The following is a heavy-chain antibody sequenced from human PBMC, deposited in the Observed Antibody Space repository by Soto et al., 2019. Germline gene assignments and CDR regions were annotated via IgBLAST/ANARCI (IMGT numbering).Heavy chain of an antibody. Sequence: NPSETLSLTCAVSGGSISSSNWWSWVRQPPGKGLEWIGEIYHSGSTNYNPSLKSRVTISVDKSKNQFSLKLSSVTAADTAVYYCAREREGRDSSSWYVAHLYYGMDVWGQGTTVTVPS. V-gene: IGHV4-4*02. CDR2: IYHSGST. D-gene: IGHD6-13*01. CDR3: AREREGRDSSSWYVAHLYYGMDV. J-gene: IGHJ6*02. CDR1: GGSISSSNW.